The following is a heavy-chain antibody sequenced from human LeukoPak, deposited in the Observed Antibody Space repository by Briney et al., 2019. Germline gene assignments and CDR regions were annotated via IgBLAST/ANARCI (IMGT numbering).Heavy chain of an antibody. CDR2: ISSSGSTI. CDR3: ARDPPGYRDFDY. Sequence: GGSLRLSCAASGFTFSSYWMSWVRQAPGKGLEWVSYISSSGSTIYYADSVKGRFTISRDNAKNSLYLQMNSLRAEDTAVYYCARDPPGYRDFDYWGQGTLVTVSS. V-gene: IGHV3-48*04. CDR1: GFTFSSYW. D-gene: IGHD5-24*01. J-gene: IGHJ4*02.